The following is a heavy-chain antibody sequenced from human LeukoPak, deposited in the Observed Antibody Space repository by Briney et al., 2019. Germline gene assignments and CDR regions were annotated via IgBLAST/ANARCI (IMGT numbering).Heavy chain of an antibody. J-gene: IGHJ2*01. V-gene: IGHV4-38-2*02. CDR3: ARGRGYSYGLGRRWYFDL. D-gene: IGHD5-18*01. Sequence: SETLSLTCNVSGYSISSGYYWAWIRQSPGKGLEWIGSIYHSGSTYYNPSLKSRVTISVDTSKNQFSLKLSSVTAADTAVYYCARGRGYSYGLGRRWYFDLWGRGTLVTVSS. CDR2: IYHSGST. CDR1: GYSISSGYY.